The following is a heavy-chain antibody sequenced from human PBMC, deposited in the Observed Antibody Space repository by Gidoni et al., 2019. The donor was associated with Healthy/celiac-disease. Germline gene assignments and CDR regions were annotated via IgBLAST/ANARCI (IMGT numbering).Heavy chain of an antibody. J-gene: IGHJ4*02. CDR3: ARGWVDDY. D-gene: IGHD7-27*01. CDR2: INHSGST. V-gene: IGHV4-34*01. CDR1: GGSFSGYY. Sequence: QVQLQQWGAGLLKPSETLSLTCAVYGGSFSGYYWSWIRQPPGKGLEWIGEINHSGSTNYNPSLKSRVTISVDTSKNQFSLKLSSVTAADTAVYYCARGWVDDYWGQGTLVTVSS.